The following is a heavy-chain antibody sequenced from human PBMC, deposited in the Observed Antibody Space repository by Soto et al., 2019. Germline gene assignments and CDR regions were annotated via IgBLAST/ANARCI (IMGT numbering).Heavy chain of an antibody. CDR2: IYPGDSDT. V-gene: IGHV5-51*01. Sequence: GESLKISCKGSGYSFTSYWIGWVRQMPGKGLEWMGIIYPGDSDTRYSPSFQGQVTISADKSISTAYLQWSSLKASDTAMYYCARCGRVSYYDYYYYYGIDVRAQRTTVTVSS. D-gene: IGHD1-26*01. CDR1: GYSFTSYW. J-gene: IGHJ6*02. CDR3: ARCGRVSYYDYYYYYGIDV.